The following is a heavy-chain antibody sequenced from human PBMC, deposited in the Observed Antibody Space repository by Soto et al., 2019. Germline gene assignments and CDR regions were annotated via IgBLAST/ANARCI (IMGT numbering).Heavy chain of an antibody. V-gene: IGHV3-30*03. CDR1: GFTFSSRG. Sequence: QVQLVESGGGVVQPGRSLRLSCAASGFTFSSRGMHWVRQAPGKGLDWVAAISYDGNNKVYADSVKGRFTISRDNSRNTLYLQMNSLRSEDSALYYCGGEVATGYWGQGTLVTVSS. CDR2: ISYDGNNK. CDR3: GGEVATGY. D-gene: IGHD2-21*02. J-gene: IGHJ4*02.